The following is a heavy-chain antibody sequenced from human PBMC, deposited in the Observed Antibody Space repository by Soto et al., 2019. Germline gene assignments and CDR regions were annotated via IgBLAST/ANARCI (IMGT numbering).Heavy chain of an antibody. CDR2: INPNSGGT. D-gene: IGHD4-17*01. CDR3: ARGLLETTVTTRVGMDV. J-gene: IGHJ6*02. CDR1: GYTFTGYY. Sequence: ASVKVSCKASGYTFTGYYMHWVRQAPGQGLEWMGWINPNSGGTNYAQKFQGWVTMTRDTSISTAYMELSRLRSDDTAVYYCARGLLETTVTTRVGMDVWGQGTTVTVSS. V-gene: IGHV1-2*04.